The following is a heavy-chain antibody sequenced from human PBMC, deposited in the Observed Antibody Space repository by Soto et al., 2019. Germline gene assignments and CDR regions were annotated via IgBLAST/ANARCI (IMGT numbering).Heavy chain of an antibody. CDR1: GYTFTSYL. V-gene: IGHV1-3*01. Sequence: QVQLVQSGAEVKKPGASVKVSCKASGYTFTSYLMHWVRQAPGQRLEWMGWINAGNGNTKYSQKFQGRVTITRDTSASTAYMELSSRRSDDTAVYYCTSLLYSSGWYVFDYWGQGTLVTVSS. J-gene: IGHJ4*02. D-gene: IGHD6-19*01. CDR3: TSLLYSSGWYVFDY. CDR2: INAGNGNT.